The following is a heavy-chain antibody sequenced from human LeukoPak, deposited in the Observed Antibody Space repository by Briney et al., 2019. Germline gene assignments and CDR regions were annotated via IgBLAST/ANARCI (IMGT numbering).Heavy chain of an antibody. J-gene: IGHJ3*02. CDR2: IKEDGSIK. D-gene: IGHD2-15*01. Sequence: GGSLRLSCTASGFTFSTQYMAWVRQAPGKGLEWVANIKEDGSIKNYVDSVKGRFTISRDNAKNSLYLEMNSLRAEDTALYYCARDSTIEENNRWYDGLDIWGQGTMVTVSS. CDR3: ARDSTIEENNRWYDGLDI. V-gene: IGHV3-7*03. CDR1: GFTFSTQY.